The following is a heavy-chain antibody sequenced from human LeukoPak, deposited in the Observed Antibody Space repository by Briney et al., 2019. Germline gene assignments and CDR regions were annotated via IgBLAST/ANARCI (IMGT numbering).Heavy chain of an antibody. CDR2: ISYDGSNK. D-gene: IGHD3-22*01. J-gene: IGHJ3*02. V-gene: IGHV3-30-3*01. CDR1: GFTFSSYA. Sequence: GGSLRLSCAASGFTFSSYAMHWVRQAPGKGLEWVAVISYDGSNKYYADSVKGRFTISRDNSKNTLYLQMNSLRAEDTAVYYCAAYYDSSGYYPTDDAFDIWGQGTMVTVSS. CDR3: AAYYDSSGYYPTDDAFDI.